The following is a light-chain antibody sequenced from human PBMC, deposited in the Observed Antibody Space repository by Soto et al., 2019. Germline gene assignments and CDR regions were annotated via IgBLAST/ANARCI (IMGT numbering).Light chain of an antibody. CDR3: QQYVRLPLT. CDR2: GAS. Sequence: ESVLTQSPGTLSLSPGERATLSCRASQSISGNSLAWYQQKPGQAPRLLIYGASSRATGIPDTFSGNGSGTDFTLTISRLDPADFAVFYCQQYVRLPLTFGGGTKVDIK. J-gene: IGKJ4*01. V-gene: IGKV3-20*01. CDR1: QSISGNS.